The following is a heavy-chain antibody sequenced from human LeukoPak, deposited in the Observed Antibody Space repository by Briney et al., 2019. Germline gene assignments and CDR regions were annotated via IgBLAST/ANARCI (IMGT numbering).Heavy chain of an antibody. D-gene: IGHD2-21*02. J-gene: IGHJ4*02. CDR3: ARGGFYCGDDCYVDY. Sequence: TSETLSLTCAVYGGSLSYYYWSWIRQPPEKGLEWIGEINRSGSTNYNPSLKSRVSISVDTSKHQFSLKLSSVTAADTAVYYCARGGFYCGDDCYVDYWGQGTLVTVSS. V-gene: IGHV4-34*01. CDR1: GGSLSYYY. CDR2: INRSGST.